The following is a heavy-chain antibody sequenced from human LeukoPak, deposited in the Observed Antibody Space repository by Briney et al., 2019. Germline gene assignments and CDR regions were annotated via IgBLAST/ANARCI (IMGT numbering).Heavy chain of an antibody. D-gene: IGHD2-2*01. Sequence: GGSLRLSCAASKFTFSDYSMSWVRQAPGKGLEWVSSISSIRNYIYYADSVKGRFTVSRDNAKNPLYLQMNSLRTEDTALYYCAKDRYCTSSSCYGPFDYWGQGTLVTVSS. CDR1: KFTFSDYS. V-gene: IGHV3-21*04. CDR2: ISSIRNYI. J-gene: IGHJ4*02. CDR3: AKDRYCTSSSCYGPFDY.